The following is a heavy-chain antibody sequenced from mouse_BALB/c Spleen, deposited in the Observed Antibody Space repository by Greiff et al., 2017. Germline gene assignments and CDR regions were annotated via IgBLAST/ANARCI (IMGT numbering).Heavy chain of an antibody. V-gene: IGHV2-6-7*01. Sequence: VQGVESGPGLVAPSQSLSITCTVSGFSLTGYGVNWVRQPPGKGLEWLGMIWGDGSTDYNSALKSRLSISKDNSKSQVFLKMNSLQTDDTARYYCARDQDYDETWFAYWGQGTLVTVSA. CDR3: ARDQDYDETWFAY. D-gene: IGHD2-4*01. CDR2: IWGDGST. J-gene: IGHJ3*01. CDR1: GFSLTGYG.